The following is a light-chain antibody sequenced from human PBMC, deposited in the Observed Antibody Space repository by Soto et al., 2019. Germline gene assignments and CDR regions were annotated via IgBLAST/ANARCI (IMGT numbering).Light chain of an antibody. CDR3: SSHSSSSTLVV. J-gene: IGLJ2*01. CDR1: SRDVGGYNY. CDR2: DVN. Sequence: QSALTQPASMSGSPGQSITISCTGTSRDVGGYNYVSWYRQNPGKAPKLMIYDVNNRPSGVSNRFSGSKSANTTSLTISGLEAEDEADYYCSSHSSSSTLVVFGGGTKLTLL. V-gene: IGLV2-14*03.